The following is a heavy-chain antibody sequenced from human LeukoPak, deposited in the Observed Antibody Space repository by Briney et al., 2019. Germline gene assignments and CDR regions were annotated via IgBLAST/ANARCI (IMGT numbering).Heavy chain of an antibody. J-gene: IGHJ4*02. CDR3: ARGRGIAVYYFDY. D-gene: IGHD6-19*01. CDR2: IISNENSA. CDR1: GFTFSSNW. Sequence: GGSLRLSCAASGFTFSSNWMHWVRQAPGKGLVWVSRIISNENSATYADSVKGRFTISRDNAKNTLYLQMNSLRAEDTAVYYCARGRGIAVYYFDYWGQGTLVTVSS. V-gene: IGHV3-74*01.